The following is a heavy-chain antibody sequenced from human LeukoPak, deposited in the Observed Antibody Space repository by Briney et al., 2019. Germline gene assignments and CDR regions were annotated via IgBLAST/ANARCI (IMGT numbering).Heavy chain of an antibody. V-gene: IGHV3-23*01. CDR1: EFTFSTYA. J-gene: IGHJ4*02. Sequence: GGPLRLSCAASEFTFSTYAMSWVRQAPGKGLEWVSGISGDGGITYYAGSVRGRFTISRDNSKNTLFLQMNSLRAEDTAVYYCARIGRVGATDFDYWGQGTLVTVSS. CDR3: ARIGRVGATDFDY. CDR2: ISGDGGIT. D-gene: IGHD1-26*01.